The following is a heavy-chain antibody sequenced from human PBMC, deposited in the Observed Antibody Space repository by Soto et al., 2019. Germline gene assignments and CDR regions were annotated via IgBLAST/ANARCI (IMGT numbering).Heavy chain of an antibody. CDR2: ISSSSSYI. Sequence: PGGSLRLSCAASGFTFSSYSMNWVRQAPGKGLEWVSSISSSSSYIYYADSVKGRFTISRDNAKNSLYLQMNSLRAEDTAVYYCARASDYDFWSGPNCFDPWGQGTLVTVSS. J-gene: IGHJ5*02. V-gene: IGHV3-21*01. D-gene: IGHD3-3*01. CDR3: ARASDYDFWSGPNCFDP. CDR1: GFTFSSYS.